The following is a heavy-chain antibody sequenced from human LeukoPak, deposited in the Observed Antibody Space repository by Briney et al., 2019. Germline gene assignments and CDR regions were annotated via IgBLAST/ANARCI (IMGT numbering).Heavy chain of an antibody. CDR3: ARGGCSSTSCSPV. Sequence: SETLSLTCTVSGGSISSGSYYWGWIRQPPGKGLEWIGYIYYSGSTNYNPSLKSRVTISVDTSKNQFSLKLSSVTAADTAVYYCARGGCSSTSCSPVWGKGITVTVSS. V-gene: IGHV4-61*01. J-gene: IGHJ6*04. D-gene: IGHD2-2*01. CDR2: IYYSGST. CDR1: GGSISSGSYY.